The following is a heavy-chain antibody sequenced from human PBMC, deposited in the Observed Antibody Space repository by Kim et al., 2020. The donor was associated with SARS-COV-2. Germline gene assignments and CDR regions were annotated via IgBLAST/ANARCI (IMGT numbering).Heavy chain of an antibody. V-gene: IGHV1-69*13. D-gene: IGHD6-19*01. CDR2: IIPIFGTA. CDR1: GGTFSSYA. J-gene: IGHJ4*02. Sequence: SVKVSCKASGGTFSSYAISWVRQAPGQGLEWMGGIIPIFGTANYAQKFQGRVTITADESTSTAYMELSSLRSEDTAVYYCARDKTRSGWSFLMDYWGQGTLVTVSS. CDR3: ARDKTRSGWSFLMDY.